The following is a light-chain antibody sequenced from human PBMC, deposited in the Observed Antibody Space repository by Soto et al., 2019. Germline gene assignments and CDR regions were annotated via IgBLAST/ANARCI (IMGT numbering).Light chain of an antibody. CDR2: GAS. J-gene: IGKJ5*01. Sequence: PGQRATLSCRASQSISTYLAWYQVKPGQAPRLLIYGASNRATGVPARFSGSGSGTDHTLTISSLEPEDSAVYYCQQRSNWPITFGQGTRLEIK. CDR3: QQRSNWPIT. V-gene: IGKV3-11*01. CDR1: QSISTY.